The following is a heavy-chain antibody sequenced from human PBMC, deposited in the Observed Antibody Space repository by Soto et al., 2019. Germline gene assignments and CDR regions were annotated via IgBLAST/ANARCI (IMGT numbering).Heavy chain of an antibody. J-gene: IGHJ4*02. CDR2: IKSKTDGGTT. Sequence: GGSLRLSCAASGFTFSNAWMNWVRQAPGKGLEWVGRIKSKTDGGTTDYAGPVKGRFTNSRDDSKNTLYLQMNSLKTEDTAVYYCTTDTEDYYYDSSGYYEFDYWGQGTLVTVSS. CDR3: TTDTEDYYYDSSGYYEFDY. D-gene: IGHD3-22*01. CDR1: GFTFSNAW. V-gene: IGHV3-15*07.